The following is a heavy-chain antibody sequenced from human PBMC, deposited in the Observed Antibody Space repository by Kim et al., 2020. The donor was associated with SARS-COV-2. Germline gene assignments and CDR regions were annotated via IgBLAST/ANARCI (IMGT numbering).Heavy chain of an antibody. J-gene: IGHJ4*02. Sequence: SETLSLTCTVSGGSISSYYWSWIRQPPGKGLEWIGYIYYSGSTNYNPSLKSRVTISVDTSKNQFSLKLSSVTAADTAVYYCARAPQYSSSSWYDYWGQGTLVTVSS. CDR3: ARAPQYSSSSWYDY. CDR1: GGSISSYY. CDR2: IYYSGST. D-gene: IGHD6-6*01. V-gene: IGHV4-59*01.